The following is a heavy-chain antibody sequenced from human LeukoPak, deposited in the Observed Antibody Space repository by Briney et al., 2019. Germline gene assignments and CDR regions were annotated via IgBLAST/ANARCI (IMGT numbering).Heavy chain of an antibody. CDR2: MNPNSGNT. Sequence: ASVKVSCKASGYTFTSYDINWVRQATGQGLEWMGWMNPNSGNTGYAQKFQGRVTMTRDTSISTAYMELSRLRSDDTAVYYCARDHDYGGNGFDYWGQGTLVTVSS. V-gene: IGHV1-8*01. CDR3: ARDHDYGGNGFDY. CDR1: GYTFTSYD. D-gene: IGHD4-23*01. J-gene: IGHJ4*02.